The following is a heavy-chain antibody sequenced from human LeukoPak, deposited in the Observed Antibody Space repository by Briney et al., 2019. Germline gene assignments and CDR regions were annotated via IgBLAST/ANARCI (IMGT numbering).Heavy chain of an antibody. J-gene: IGHJ4*02. CDR3: ARHVRGKTRNYYFDY. Sequence: SETLSLTCTVSGGSISSSSYYWGWIRQPPGKGLEWIGRIYYSGSTYYNPSLKSRVTISVDTSKNQFSLKLSSVTAADTAVYYCARHVRGKTRNYYFDYWGQGTLVTVSS. CDR2: IYYSGST. CDR1: GGSISSSSYY. V-gene: IGHV4-39*01. D-gene: IGHD4-11*01.